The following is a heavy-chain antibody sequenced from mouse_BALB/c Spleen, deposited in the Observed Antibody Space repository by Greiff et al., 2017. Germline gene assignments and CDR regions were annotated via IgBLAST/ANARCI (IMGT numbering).Heavy chain of an antibody. CDR2: IWGGGST. V-gene: IGHV2-6-4*01. CDR3: ARTYDYEGAWFAY. J-gene: IGHJ3*01. CDR1: GFSLSRYS. Sequence: VKLLESGPGLVAPSQSLSITCTVSGFSLSRYSVHWVRQPPGKGLEWLGMIWGGGSTDYNSALKSRLSISKDNSKSQVFLKMNSLQTDDTAMYYCARTYDYEGAWFAYWGQGTLVTVSA. D-gene: IGHD2-4*01.